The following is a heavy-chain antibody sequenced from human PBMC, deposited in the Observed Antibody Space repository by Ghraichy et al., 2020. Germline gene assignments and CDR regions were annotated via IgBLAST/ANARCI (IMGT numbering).Heavy chain of an antibody. D-gene: IGHD4-17*01. V-gene: IGHV4-31*03. Sequence: SQTLSLTCTVSGGSISSGGYYWSWIRQHPGKGLEWIGYIYYSGSTYYNPSLKSRVTISVDTSKNQFSLKLSSVTAADTAVYYCAGGDYSPADAFDIWGQGTMVTVSS. J-gene: IGHJ3*02. CDR2: IYYSGST. CDR1: GGSISSGGYY. CDR3: AGGDYSPADAFDI.